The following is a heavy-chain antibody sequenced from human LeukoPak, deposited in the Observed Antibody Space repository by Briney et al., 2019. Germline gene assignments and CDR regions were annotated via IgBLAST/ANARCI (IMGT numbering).Heavy chain of an antibody. Sequence: GGSLRLSCAASGFTFSSYEMNWVRQAPGKGLEGVSYISSSGSNIYYADSVKGRFTISRDNAKNSLYLQMNRLRAEDRAVYYCAELGITMIGGVWGKGTTVTISS. CDR2: ISSSGSNI. CDR3: AELGITMIGGV. V-gene: IGHV3-48*03. D-gene: IGHD3-10*02. CDR1: GFTFSSYE. J-gene: IGHJ6*04.